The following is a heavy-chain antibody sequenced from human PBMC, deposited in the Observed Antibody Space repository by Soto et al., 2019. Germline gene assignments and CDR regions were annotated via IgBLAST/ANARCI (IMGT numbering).Heavy chain of an antibody. D-gene: IGHD1-1*01. J-gene: IGHJ3*02. V-gene: IGHV3-74*01. Sequence: EVQLVESGGGLVQPGGSLRLSCAASGFTFSSYWIHWVRQAPGKGLVWVSRINSDGSSTTYADSVKGRFTISRDNAKNTLYLQMNSLRAEDTAVYYCEKGWDWNDYGAFDIWGQGTMVTVSS. CDR3: EKGWDWNDYGAFDI. CDR1: GFTFSSYW. CDR2: INSDGSST.